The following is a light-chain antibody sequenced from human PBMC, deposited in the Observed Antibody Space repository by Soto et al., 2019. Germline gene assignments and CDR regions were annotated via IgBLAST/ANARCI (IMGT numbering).Light chain of an antibody. CDR3: QQANSLPLT. Sequence: DIQMTQSQASVSASVGDRVTITCRASQGIRTWLAWYQQKPGKAPKLLISDASSLQSGAPSRFSASGSGRDFTLTISSLQPEDFATYFCQQANSLPLTFGGGTKVEIK. J-gene: IGKJ4*01. CDR2: DAS. V-gene: IGKV1-12*01. CDR1: QGIRTW.